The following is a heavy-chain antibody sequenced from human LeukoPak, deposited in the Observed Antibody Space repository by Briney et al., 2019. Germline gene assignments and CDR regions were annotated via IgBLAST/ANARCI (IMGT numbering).Heavy chain of an antibody. J-gene: IGHJ4*02. CDR1: GGSISSSSYY. V-gene: IGHV4-39*01. CDR2: IYYSGST. CDR3: ALLYCGGDCYPDY. Sequence: KPSETLSLACTVSGGSISSSSYYWGWIRQPPGRGLEWIGSIYYSGSTYYNPSLKSPVTISVDTSKNQFSLKLSSVTAADTAVYYCALLYCGGDCYPDYWGQGTLVTVSS. D-gene: IGHD2-21*02.